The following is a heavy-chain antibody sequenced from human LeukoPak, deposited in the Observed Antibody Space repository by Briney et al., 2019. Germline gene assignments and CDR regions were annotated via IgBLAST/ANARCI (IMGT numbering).Heavy chain of an antibody. J-gene: IGHJ4*02. V-gene: IGHV4-59*01. D-gene: IGHD4-17*01. CDR1: GGSMRSYY. CDR3: ARDGRVDYGDYTFDY. Sequence: PSETLSLTCTVSGGSMRSYYWSWIRQPPGKGLEWIGYIYYSGSTNYNPSLKSRVTILVDTSKNQFSLKLSSVTAADTAVYYCARDGRVDYGDYTFDYWGQGTLVTVSS. CDR2: IYYSGST.